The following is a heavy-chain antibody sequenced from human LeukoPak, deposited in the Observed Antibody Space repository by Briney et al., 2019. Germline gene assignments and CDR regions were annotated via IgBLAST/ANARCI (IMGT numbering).Heavy chain of an antibody. CDR2: ISGSGGST. CDR1: GFTFSGYA. CDR3: AKHWSTSFYYYYMDV. D-gene: IGHD6-6*01. J-gene: IGHJ6*03. Sequence: GGSLRLSCAASGFTFSGYAMSWVRQAPGKGLEWVSGISGSGGSTYYADSVKGRFTISRDNSKNTLYLQMNSLRAEDTAVYYCAKHWSTSFYYYYMDVWGKGTTVTVSS. V-gene: IGHV3-23*01.